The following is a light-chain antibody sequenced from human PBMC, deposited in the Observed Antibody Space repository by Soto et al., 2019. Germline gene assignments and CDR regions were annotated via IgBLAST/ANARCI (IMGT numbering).Light chain of an antibody. J-gene: IGKJ3*01. Sequence: EIVLTQSPGTLSLSPGERATLSCRASQSVSSSYLAWHQQKPGQAPRLLISAASSRATGIPDRFSGSGSGTDFTLTISRLEPEDFAVYYCQQYGTSPFTFGPGTKVEIK. CDR1: QSVSSSY. CDR3: QQYGTSPFT. CDR2: AAS. V-gene: IGKV3-20*01.